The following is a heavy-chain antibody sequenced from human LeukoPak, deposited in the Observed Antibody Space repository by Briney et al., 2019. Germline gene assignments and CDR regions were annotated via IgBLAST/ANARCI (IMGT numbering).Heavy chain of an antibody. CDR2: IYTSGST. CDR1: GGSISSYY. V-gene: IGHV4-4*07. Sequence: ASETLSLTCTVSGGSISSYYWSWIRQPAGKGLEWIGRIYTSGSTNYNPSLKSRVTMSVDTSKNQFSLKLSSVTAADTAVYYCARDGYYDFWSSSSFYYYGMDVWGQGTTVTVSS. D-gene: IGHD3-3*01. J-gene: IGHJ6*02. CDR3: ARDGYYDFWSSSSFYYYGMDV.